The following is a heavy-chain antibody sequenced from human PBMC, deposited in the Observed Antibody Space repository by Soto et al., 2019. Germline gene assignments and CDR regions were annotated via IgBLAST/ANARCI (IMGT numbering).Heavy chain of an antibody. CDR1: GFTFSSYA. J-gene: IGHJ4*02. Sequence: GGSLRLSCAASGFTFSSYAMHWVRQAPGKGLEWVAVISYDGSNKYYADSVKGRFTISRDNSKNTLYLQMNSLRAEDTAVYYCARDSYDYWGQGTLVTVSS. V-gene: IGHV3-30-3*01. CDR3: ARDSYDY. CDR2: ISYDGSNK.